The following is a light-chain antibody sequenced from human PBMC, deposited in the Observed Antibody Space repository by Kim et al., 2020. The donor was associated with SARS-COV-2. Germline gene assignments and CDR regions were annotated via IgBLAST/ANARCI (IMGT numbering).Light chain of an antibody. J-gene: IGLJ2*01. CDR2: LNSDGSA. V-gene: IGLV4-69*01. CDR3: QTWDTGVV. Sequence: ASANRTCTQHSGHSNDGIVWHQQQPEKGLRYVLKLNSDGSASGGDGIPVRFSGSSSGAERYLTISSLQSEDEADYYCQTWDTGVVFGGGTQLTVL. CDR1: SGHSNDG.